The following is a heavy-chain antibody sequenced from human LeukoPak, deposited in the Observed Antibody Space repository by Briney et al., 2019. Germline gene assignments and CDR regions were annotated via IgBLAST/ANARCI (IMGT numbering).Heavy chain of an antibody. J-gene: IGHJ4*02. V-gene: IGHV3-11*01. Sequence: GSLRLSCAASGFTFSDYYMSWIRQAPGKGLEWVSYISSSGSTIYYADSVKGRFTISRDNAKNSLYLQMNSLRAEDTAVYYCARVPRSSSWTDFDYWGQGTLVTVSS. CDR1: GFTFSDYY. CDR2: ISSSGSTI. D-gene: IGHD6-13*01. CDR3: ARVPRSSSWTDFDY.